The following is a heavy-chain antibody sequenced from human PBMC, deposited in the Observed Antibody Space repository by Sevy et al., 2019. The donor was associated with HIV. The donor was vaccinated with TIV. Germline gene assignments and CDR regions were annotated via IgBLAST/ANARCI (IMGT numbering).Heavy chain of an antibody. J-gene: IGHJ3*02. CDR2: MYHRGST. CDR1: GYSISSGYY. V-gene: IGHV4-38-2*02. D-gene: IGHD5-12*01. CDR3: ARDGSTGCDFPTSVGLDAFDI. Sequence: SETLSLTCTVSGYSISSGYYWGWIRQPPGTGLEWIGRMYHRGSTYYNPSLKSRVTISVDTSKNQISLKLTSVTAADTAVYYCARDGSTGCDFPTSVGLDAFDIWGQGTMVTVSS.